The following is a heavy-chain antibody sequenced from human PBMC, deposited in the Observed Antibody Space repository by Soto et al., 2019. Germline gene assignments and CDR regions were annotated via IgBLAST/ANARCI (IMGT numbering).Heavy chain of an antibody. CDR1: GGSISSYY. Sequence: PSETLSLTCTVSGGSISSYYWSWIRQPPGKGLEWIGYIYYSGSTNYNPSLKSRVTISVDTSKNQFSLKLSSVTAADTAVYYCARLVGKTRGGSSSNFDYWGQGTLVTVSS. D-gene: IGHD6-6*01. CDR3: ARLVGKTRGGSSSNFDY. V-gene: IGHV4-59*01. CDR2: IYYSGST. J-gene: IGHJ4*02.